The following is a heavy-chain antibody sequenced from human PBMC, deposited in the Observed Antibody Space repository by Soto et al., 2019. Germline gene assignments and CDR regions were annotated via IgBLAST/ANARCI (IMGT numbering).Heavy chain of an antibody. J-gene: IGHJ6*02. D-gene: IGHD3-3*01. CDR2: ISYDGSNK. CDR3: ARRGFLEPVPHGDGMDV. V-gene: IGHV3-30*03. CDR1: GFTFSSYG. Sequence: PGGSLRLSCAASGFTFSSYGMHWVRQAPGKGLEWVAVISYDGSNKYYADSVKGRFTISRDNSKNTLYLQMNSLRAEDTAMYYCARRGFLEPVPHGDGMDVWGQGTTVTVSS.